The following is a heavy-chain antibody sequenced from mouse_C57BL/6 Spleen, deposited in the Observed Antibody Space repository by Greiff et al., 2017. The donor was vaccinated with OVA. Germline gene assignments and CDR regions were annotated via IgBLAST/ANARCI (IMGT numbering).Heavy chain of an antibody. V-gene: IGHV5-16*01. Sequence: EVKLMESEGGLVQPGSSMKLSCTASGFTFSDYYMAWVRQVPEKGLEWVANINYDGSSTYYLDSLKSRFIISRDNAKNILYLQMSSLKSEDTATYYCARVLRRRYYAMDYWGQGTSVTVSS. CDR1: GFTFSDYY. CDR2: INYDGSST. CDR3: ARVLRRRYYAMDY. J-gene: IGHJ4*01. D-gene: IGHD1-1*01.